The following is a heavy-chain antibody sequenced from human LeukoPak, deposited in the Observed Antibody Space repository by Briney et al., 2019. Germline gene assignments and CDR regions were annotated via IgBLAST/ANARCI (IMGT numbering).Heavy chain of an antibody. CDR2: IYYSGST. J-gene: IGHJ3*02. Sequence: KPSETLSLTCTVSGGSISSYYWSWIRQPPGKGLEWIGSIYYSGSTYYNPSLRSRATISVDTSKNQFSLKLSSVTAADTAVYYCARDPGSGWSLDAFDIWGQGTMVTVSS. V-gene: IGHV4-59*01. CDR1: GGSISSYY. CDR3: ARDPGSGWSLDAFDI. D-gene: IGHD6-19*01.